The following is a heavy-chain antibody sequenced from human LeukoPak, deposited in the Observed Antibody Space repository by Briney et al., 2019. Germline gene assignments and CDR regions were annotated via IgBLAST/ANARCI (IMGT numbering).Heavy chain of an antibody. CDR3: ARQEYCSGGSCYTWFDP. CDR2: IYPADSDI. CDR1: GYSITNYW. V-gene: IGHV5-51*01. D-gene: IGHD2-15*01. J-gene: IGHJ5*02. Sequence: GESLKISCKGSGYSITNYWIAWVRQMPGKGLEWMGIIYPADSDIRYSPSFQGQVTISADKSISTAYLQWSSLKASDTAMYYCARQEYCSGGSCYTWFDPWGQGTLVTVSS.